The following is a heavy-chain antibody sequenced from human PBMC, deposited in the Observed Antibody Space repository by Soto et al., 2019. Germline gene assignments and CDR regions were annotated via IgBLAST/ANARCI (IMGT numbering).Heavy chain of an antibody. D-gene: IGHD5-12*01. CDR3: ARDSPIGSTYSGYDAIDS. Sequence: SVKVSCKASGGTFSNYAISWVRQAPGQGLEWMGRTIPILDVADYAQDFQGRVTITADKSTSTAYMELTSLTSKDTAVYYCARDSPIGSTYSGYDAIDSWGQGTLVTVSS. CDR1: GGTFSNYA. CDR2: TIPILDVA. J-gene: IGHJ4*02. V-gene: IGHV1-69*04.